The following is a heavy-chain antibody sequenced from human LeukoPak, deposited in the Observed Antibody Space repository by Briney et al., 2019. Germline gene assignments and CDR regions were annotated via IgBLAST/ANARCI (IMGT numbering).Heavy chain of an antibody. CDR1: GGSISSYY. CDR2: IYYSGST. Sequence: SETLSLTCTVSGGSISSYYWSWIRQPPGKGLEWIGYIYYSGSTNYNPSLKSRVTISVDTSKNQFSLKLSSVTAADTAAYYCARGGTAQPDAFNIWGQGTMVTVSS. V-gene: IGHV4-59*01. D-gene: IGHD5-18*01. J-gene: IGHJ3*02. CDR3: ARGGTAQPDAFNI.